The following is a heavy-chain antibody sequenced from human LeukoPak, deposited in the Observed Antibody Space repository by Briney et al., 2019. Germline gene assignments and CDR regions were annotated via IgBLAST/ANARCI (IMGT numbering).Heavy chain of an antibody. V-gene: IGHV4-31*03. CDR2: IYYSGST. CDR3: ARGAGWYGY. D-gene: IGHD6-19*01. J-gene: IGHJ4*02. Sequence: PSETLPLTCTVSGGSISSGGYYWSWIRQHPAKGLEWIGYIYYSGSTYYNPSLKSRVTISVDTSKTQYFLHLTSVTAADTAVYYCARGAGWYGYWGQGTLVTVSS. CDR1: GGSISSGGYY.